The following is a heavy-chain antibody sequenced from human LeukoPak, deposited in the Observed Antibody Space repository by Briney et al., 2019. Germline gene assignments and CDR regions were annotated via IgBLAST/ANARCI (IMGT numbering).Heavy chain of an antibody. CDR3: AKRGVVIRVILVGFHKEAYYFDS. CDR2: ISDCGGRT. J-gene: IGHJ4*02. Sequence: GGSLRLSCAVSGITLSNYGMTWVRQAPGKGLEWVAGISDCGGRTNYADSVKGRFTISRDNPKNRLYLQMNSLRAEDTAVYFCAKRGVVIRVILVGFHKEAYYFDSWGQGALVTVSS. CDR1: GITLSNYG. D-gene: IGHD3-22*01. V-gene: IGHV3-23*01.